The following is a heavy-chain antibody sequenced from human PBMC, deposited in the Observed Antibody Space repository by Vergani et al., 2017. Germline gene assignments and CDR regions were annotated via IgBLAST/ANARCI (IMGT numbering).Heavy chain of an antibody. CDR3: AKVPNCGSYYFDY. CDR1: GFTFSSYA. Sequence: EVQLLESGGGLVQPGGSLRLSCAASGFTFSSYAMSWVRQAPGKGLEWVSAVSGSGGSTYYADSVKGRFTISRDNSKNTVYLQMTSLRAGDTAVYYCAKVPNCGSYYFDYWGQGTLVTVSS. J-gene: IGHJ4*02. D-gene: IGHD7-27*01. CDR2: VSGSGGST. V-gene: IGHV3-23*01.